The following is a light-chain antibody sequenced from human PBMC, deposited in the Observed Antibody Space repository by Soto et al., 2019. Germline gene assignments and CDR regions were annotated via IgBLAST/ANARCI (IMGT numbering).Light chain of an antibody. CDR2: QDA. CDR1: KLGNKY. Sequence: SYELTQPPSVSVSPGQTASITCSGNKLGNKYASWYQQKPGQSPVLAIYQDAKRPSGIPERFSGSNSGNTATLTISGTQAMDEADYYCQAWDSSTAVFGTGTKVTVL. CDR3: QAWDSSTAV. J-gene: IGLJ1*01. V-gene: IGLV3-1*01.